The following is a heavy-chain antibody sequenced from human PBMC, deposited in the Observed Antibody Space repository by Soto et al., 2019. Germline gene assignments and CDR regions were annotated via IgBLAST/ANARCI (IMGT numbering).Heavy chain of an antibody. CDR3: ARDRSPLNPPHFDY. CDR1: GFTFSSYG. J-gene: IGHJ4*02. CDR2: IWYDGSNK. Sequence: HPGGSLRLSCAASGFTFSSYGMHWVRQAPGKGLEWVAVIWYDGSNKYYADSVKGRFTISRDNSKNTLYLQMNSLRAEDTAVYYCARDRSPLNPPHFDYWGQGTLVNVSS. V-gene: IGHV3-33*01.